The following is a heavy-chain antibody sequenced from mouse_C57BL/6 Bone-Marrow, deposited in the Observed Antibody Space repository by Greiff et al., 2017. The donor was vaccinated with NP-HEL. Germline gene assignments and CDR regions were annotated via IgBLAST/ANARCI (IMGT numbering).Heavy chain of an antibody. CDR3: ARKDGNYVGYWYFDV. V-gene: IGHV2-2*01. Sequence: SGFSLTSYGVHWVRQSPGKGLEWLGVIWSGGSTDYNAAFISRLSISKDNSKSQVFFKMNSLQADDTAIYYCARKDGNYVGYWYFDVWGTGTTVTVSS. CDR2: IWSGGST. CDR1: GFSLTSYG. D-gene: IGHD2-1*01. J-gene: IGHJ1*03.